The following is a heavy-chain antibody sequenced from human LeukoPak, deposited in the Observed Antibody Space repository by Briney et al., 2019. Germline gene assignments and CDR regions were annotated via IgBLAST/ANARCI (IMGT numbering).Heavy chain of an antibody. CDR3: ARHVIAAAGIDY. CDR1: GGSISSSSYY. J-gene: IGHJ4*02. Sequence: NPSETLSLTCTVSGGSISSSSYYWGWIRQPPGKGLEWIGSIYYSGSTYYNPSLKSRVTISVDTSKNQFSLKLSSVTAADTAVYYCARHVIAAAGIDYWGQGTLVTVSS. V-gene: IGHV4-39*01. D-gene: IGHD6-13*01. CDR2: IYYSGST.